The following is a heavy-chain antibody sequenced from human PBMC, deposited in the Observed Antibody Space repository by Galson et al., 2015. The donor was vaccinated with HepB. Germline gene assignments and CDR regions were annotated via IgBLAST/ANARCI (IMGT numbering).Heavy chain of an antibody. J-gene: IGHJ5*02. Sequence: SVKVSCKASGGTFSSYAISWVRQAPGQGLEWMGGIIPIFGTANYAQKFQGRVTITADESTSTAYMELSSLRSEDTAVYYCARVGGGFFSPLNWFDPWGQGTLVTVSS. CDR3: ARVGGGFFSPLNWFDP. CDR2: IIPIFGTA. D-gene: IGHD3-16*01. V-gene: IGHV1-69*13. CDR1: GGTFSSYA.